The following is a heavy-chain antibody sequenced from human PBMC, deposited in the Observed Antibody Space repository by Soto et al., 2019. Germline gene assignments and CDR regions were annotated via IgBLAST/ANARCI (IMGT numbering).Heavy chain of an antibody. J-gene: IGHJ5*02. CDR2: IIPIFGTA. CDR3: ARGRVNRAVAGPTPNKFDP. CDR1: GGTFSSYA. Sequence: QVQLVQSGAEVKKPGSSVKVSCKASGGTFSSYAISWVRQAPGQGLEWMGGIIPIFGTANYAQKFQGRVKIAADEATSKAYMKLSSLGSEDTAVYYRARGRVNRAVAGPTPNKFDPLGQGTLVTVSS. D-gene: IGHD6-19*01. V-gene: IGHV1-69*01.